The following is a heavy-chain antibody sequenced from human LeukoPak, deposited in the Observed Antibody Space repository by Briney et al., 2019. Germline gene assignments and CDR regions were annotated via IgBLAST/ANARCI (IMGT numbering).Heavy chain of an antibody. V-gene: IGHV3-21*01. J-gene: IGHJ4*02. CDR1: GFTFSSYS. Sequence: GGSLRLSCAASGFTFSSYSMNWVRQAPGKGLEWVSSISSSSSYIYYADSVKGRFTISRDNAKNSLYLQMDSLRAEDTAVYYCARDETSDYFDYWGQGTLVTVSS. CDR3: ARDETSDYFDY. CDR2: ISSSSSYI.